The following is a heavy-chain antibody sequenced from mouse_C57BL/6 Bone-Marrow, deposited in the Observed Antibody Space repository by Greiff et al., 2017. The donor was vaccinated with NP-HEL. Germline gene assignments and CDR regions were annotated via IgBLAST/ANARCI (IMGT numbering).Heavy chain of an antibody. V-gene: IGHV5-17*01. CDR3: ARRDYYGSSSYAMDY. D-gene: IGHD1-1*01. CDR2: ISSGSSTI. Sequence: EVKLVESGGGLVKPGGSLKLSCAASGFTFSDYGMHWVRQAPEKGLEWVAYISSGSSTIYYADPVKGRFTISRDNAKNTLFLQMTGLRSEDTAMYYCARRDYYGSSSYAMDYWGQGTSVTVSS. J-gene: IGHJ4*01. CDR1: GFTFSDYG.